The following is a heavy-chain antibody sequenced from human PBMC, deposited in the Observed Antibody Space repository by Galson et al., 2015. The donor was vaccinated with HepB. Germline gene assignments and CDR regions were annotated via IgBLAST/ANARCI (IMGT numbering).Heavy chain of an antibody. CDR2: INHSGST. J-gene: IGHJ4*02. CDR3: ATRDGYSPGTY. D-gene: IGHD5-24*01. V-gene: IGHV4-34*01. CDR1: GGSFSGYY. Sequence: SETLSLTCAVYGGSFSGYYWSWIRQPPGKGLEWIGEINHSGSTNYNPSLKSRVTISVDTSKNQFSLKLSSVTAADTAVYYCATRDGYSPGTYWGQGTLVTVSS.